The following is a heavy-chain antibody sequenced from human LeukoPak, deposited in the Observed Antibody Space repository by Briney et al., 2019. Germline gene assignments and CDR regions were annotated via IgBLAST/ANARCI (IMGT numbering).Heavy chain of an antibody. CDR2: IYYSGST. J-gene: IGHJ4*02. D-gene: IGHD6-19*01. CDR1: GGSISSYY. Sequence: PSETLSLTCTVSGGSISSYYWSWIRQPPGKGLEWIGYIYYSGSTNYNPSLKSRVTISVDTSKNQFSLKLSSVTAADTAVYYCARQWLANSFDYWGQGTLVTVSS. V-gene: IGHV4-59*01. CDR3: ARQWLANSFDY.